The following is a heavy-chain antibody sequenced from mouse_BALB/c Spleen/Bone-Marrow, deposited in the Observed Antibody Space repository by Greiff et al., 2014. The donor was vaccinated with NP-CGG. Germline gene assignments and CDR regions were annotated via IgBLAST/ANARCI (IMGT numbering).Heavy chain of an antibody. J-gene: IGHJ3*01. CDR3: AGELRFGY. V-gene: IGHV1-77*01. Sequence: QVQLKDSGPELVKPGASVKMSCKASGYTFTDYVISWVKQRTGQGLEWIGEIYPGSGSIYYNEKFKGKATLTADKSSNTAYMQLSSLTSEDSAVYFCAGELRFGYWGQGTLVTVSA. CDR2: IYPGSGSI. CDR1: GYTFTDYV.